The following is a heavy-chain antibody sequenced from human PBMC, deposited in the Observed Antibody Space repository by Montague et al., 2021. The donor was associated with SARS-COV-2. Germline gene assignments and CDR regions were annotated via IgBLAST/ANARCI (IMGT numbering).Heavy chain of an antibody. CDR2: ISYDGSNK. Sequence: SLRLSCAASGFTFSSYAMYWVRQAPGKGLEWVAVISYDGSNKYYADSVKGRFTISRDNSKNTLYAQMDSLRAEDTAVYYCARGVETGTLFTYYYYGMDVWGQGTAVTVSS. D-gene: IGHD1-7*01. CDR3: ARGVETGTLFTYYYYGMDV. V-gene: IGHV3-30-3*01. CDR1: GFTFSSYA. J-gene: IGHJ6*02.